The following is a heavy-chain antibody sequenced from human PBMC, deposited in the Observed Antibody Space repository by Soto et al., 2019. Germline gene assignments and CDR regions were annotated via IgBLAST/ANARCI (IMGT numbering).Heavy chain of an antibody. J-gene: IGHJ6*02. CDR3: ARDHNFGFILYAMDV. CDR1: GYTFTSYS. Sequence: VASVKVSCKASGYTFTSYSMHWARQAPGQGLEWMGIINPSSGRTSYAQNFQGRVTMTSDTSTSIVYMEMSSLKSEDTAVYYCARDHNFGFILYAMDVWGQGTTVTVSS. CDR2: INPSSGRT. V-gene: IGHV1-46*01. D-gene: IGHD2-15*01.